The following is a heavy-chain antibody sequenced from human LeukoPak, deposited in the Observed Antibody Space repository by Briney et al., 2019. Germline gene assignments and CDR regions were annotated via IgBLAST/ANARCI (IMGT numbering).Heavy chain of an antibody. V-gene: IGHV1-69*01. J-gene: IGHJ4*02. Sequence: ASVKVSCKASGGTFSSYAISWVRQAPGQGLEWMGGIIPIFGTANYAQKFQGRVTITADESTSTAYMELSSLRSEDTAVYYCARDGNYYYGGNSPPYFDYWGQGTLVTVSS. D-gene: IGHD4-23*01. CDR2: IIPIFGTA. CDR1: GGTFSSYA. CDR3: ARDGNYYYGGNSPPYFDY.